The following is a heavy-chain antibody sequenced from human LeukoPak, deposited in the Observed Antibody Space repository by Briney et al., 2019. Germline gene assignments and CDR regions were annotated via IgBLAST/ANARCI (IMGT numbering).Heavy chain of an antibody. J-gene: IGHJ4*02. D-gene: IGHD1-26*01. CDR1: GFTLSSYA. V-gene: IGHV3-23*01. CDR3: AKAHSGSYYSGIN. Sequence: GGSLRLSCAASGFTLSSYAMNWVRQAPGKGLEWVSAISGSGGSTYYADSVKGRFTISRDNSKNTLYLQMNSLRAEDTAVYYCAKAHSGSYYSGINWGQGTLVTVSS. CDR2: ISGSGGST.